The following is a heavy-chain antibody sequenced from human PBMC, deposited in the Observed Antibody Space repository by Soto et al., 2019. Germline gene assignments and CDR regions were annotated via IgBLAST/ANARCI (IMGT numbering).Heavy chain of an antibody. Sequence: PSETLSLTCTVSVGSISSYYWSWIRQPPGKGLEWIGYIYYSGSTNYNPSLKSRVTISVDTSKNQFSLKLSSVTAADTAVYYCATHDGDAAGYHFDYWGQGTLVTVSS. CDR3: ATHDGDAAGYHFDY. D-gene: IGHD4-17*01. CDR2: IYYSGST. CDR1: VGSISSYY. J-gene: IGHJ4*02. V-gene: IGHV4-59*08.